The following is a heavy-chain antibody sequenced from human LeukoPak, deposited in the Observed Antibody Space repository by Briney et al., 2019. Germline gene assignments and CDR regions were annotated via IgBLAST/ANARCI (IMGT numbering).Heavy chain of an antibody. Sequence: GGSLRLSCAASGFTFSSYGMNGVRQAPGKGLEWVAVISYGGSNKYYADSVKGRFTISRDNSKNTLYLQMNSLRAEDTAVFSCASIGSSDAFDIWGQGTVVTVSS. J-gene: IGHJ3*02. CDR1: GFTFSSYG. CDR2: ISYGGSNK. CDR3: ASIGSSDAFDI. D-gene: IGHD3-10*01. V-gene: IGHV3-30*03.